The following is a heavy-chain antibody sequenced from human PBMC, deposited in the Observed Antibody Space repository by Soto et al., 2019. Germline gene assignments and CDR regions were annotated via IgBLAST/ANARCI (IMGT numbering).Heavy chain of an antibody. CDR1: GFTFSSYA. D-gene: IGHD6-13*01. CDR2: ISGSGGST. CDR3: AKDRANMAAAGSTTVY. Sequence: GGSLRLSCAASGFTFSSYAMSWVRQAPGKGLEWVSAISGSGGSTYYADSVKGRFTISRDNSKNTLYLQMNRLRAEDTAVYCCAKDRANMAAAGSTTVYWGQGTLVTVSA. V-gene: IGHV3-23*01. J-gene: IGHJ4*02.